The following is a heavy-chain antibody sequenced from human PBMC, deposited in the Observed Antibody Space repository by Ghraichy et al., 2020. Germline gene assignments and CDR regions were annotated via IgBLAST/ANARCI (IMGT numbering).Heavy chain of an antibody. Sequence: SETLSLTCTVSGGSISGYYWIWIRQPPGKGLEWIGYIYHSGTTSYNPSLMSRLTISVDTSKNQFSLKLSSVTAADTAVYYCARRGYSSGWSYNDHWGQGTLVTVSS. V-gene: IGHV4-59*08. CDR3: ARRGYSSGWSYNDH. CDR1: GGSISGYY. J-gene: IGHJ4*02. CDR2: IYHSGTT. D-gene: IGHD6-19*01.